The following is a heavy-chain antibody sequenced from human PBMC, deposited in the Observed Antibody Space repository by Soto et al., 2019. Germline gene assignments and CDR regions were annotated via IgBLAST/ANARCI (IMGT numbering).Heavy chain of an antibody. CDR2: IIPILGIA. CDR1: GGTFSSYT. D-gene: IGHD2-15*01. Sequence: SVKVSCKASGGTFSSYTISWVRQAPGQGLEWMGRIIPILGIANYAQKFQGRVTITADKSTSTAYMELSSLRSEDTAVYYCARDRRYCSGGSCYGDSDYWGQGTLVTVSS. J-gene: IGHJ4*02. V-gene: IGHV1-69*04. CDR3: ARDRRYCSGGSCYGDSDY.